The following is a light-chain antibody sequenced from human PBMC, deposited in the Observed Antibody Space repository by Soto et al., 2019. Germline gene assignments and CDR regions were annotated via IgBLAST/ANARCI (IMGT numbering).Light chain of an antibody. CDR2: GAS. CDR3: QQYENWPQT. V-gene: IGKV3-15*01. Sequence: EIVMTQSPATLSVSAGERATLSCRARQSISSNLAWYQQKPGQAPRLLIYGASTRATGIPARFSGYGSGTDFTLTISSLQSEDFAVYYCQQYENWPQTFGQGTRLEIK. J-gene: IGKJ5*01. CDR1: QSISSN.